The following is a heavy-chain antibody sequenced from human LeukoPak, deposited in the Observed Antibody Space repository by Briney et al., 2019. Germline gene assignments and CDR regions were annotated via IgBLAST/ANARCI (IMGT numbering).Heavy chain of an antibody. J-gene: IGHJ4*02. CDR1: GGTFSSYA. CDR3: ARASESGSYHAPFDY. CDR2: IIPIFGTA. V-gene: IGHV1-69*01. D-gene: IGHD3-10*01. Sequence: SVKVSCKASGGTFSSYAISWVRLAPGQGLEWMGGIIPIFGTANYAQKFQGRVTITADESTSTAYMELSSLRSEDTAVYYCARASESGSYHAPFDYWGQGTLVTVSP.